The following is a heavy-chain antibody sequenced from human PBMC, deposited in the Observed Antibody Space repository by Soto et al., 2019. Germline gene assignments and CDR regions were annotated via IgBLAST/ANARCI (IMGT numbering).Heavy chain of an antibody. CDR3: ARDERDYGMDV. CDR1: GDSVSSSRYY. CDR2: IYYSGST. V-gene: IGHV4-61*01. Sequence: QVQLRESGPGLVKPSETLSLTCTVSGDSVSSSRYYWSWIRQPPGKGLEWIGYIYYSGSTNYNPSLQSRVIISLDTSKNQFSLKLTSVTAADTAVYYCARDERDYGMDVWGQGTTVTVSS. J-gene: IGHJ6*02.